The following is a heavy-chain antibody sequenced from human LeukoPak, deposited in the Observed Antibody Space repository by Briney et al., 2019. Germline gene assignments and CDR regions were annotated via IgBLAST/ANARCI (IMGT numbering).Heavy chain of an antibody. CDR3: ARIDYGDYNFYYYYMDV. D-gene: IGHD4-17*01. CDR2: ISSGNT. J-gene: IGHJ6*03. CDR1: GDSVSSYY. V-gene: IGHV4-59*02. Sequence: SETLSLTCSVSGDSVSSYYWSWIRQPPGKGLEWIGYISSGNTNYNPSLKSRVTISVDTSKSQFSLSLYSVTAADTAVYYCARIDYGDYNFYYYYMDVWGKGTTVTVSS.